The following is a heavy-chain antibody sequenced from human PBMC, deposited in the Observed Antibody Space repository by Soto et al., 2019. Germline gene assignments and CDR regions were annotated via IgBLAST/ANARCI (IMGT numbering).Heavy chain of an antibody. CDR3: ARLRTRAGGTGEFDF. CDR2: IYYSGST. J-gene: IGHJ4*02. CDR1: GGSISSSSYY. V-gene: IGHV4-39*01. Sequence: QLQLQESGPGLVKPSETLSLTCTVSGGSISSSSYYWVWIRQPPGKGLEWIGSIYYSGSTYYNSSLRSRLTISVDTSKEQFSLKVSSVTAADTGVYYCARLRTRAGGTGEFDFWGQGTLVTVSS. D-gene: IGHD1-26*01.